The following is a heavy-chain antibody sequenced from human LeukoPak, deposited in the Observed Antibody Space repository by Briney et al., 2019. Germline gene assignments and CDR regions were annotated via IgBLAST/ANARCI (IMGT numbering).Heavy chain of an antibody. CDR3: AKDNYYDTSGYFFDY. J-gene: IGHJ4*02. D-gene: IGHD3-22*01. CDR2: ISASGSTT. Sequence: PGGSPRLSCAASGFTFSNYAMAWVRQAPGKGLEWVSSISASGSTTYYTDSVKGRFTISRDNFKNTLYLQMNSLRAEDTAVYYCAKDNYYDTSGYFFDYWGLGALVTVSS. V-gene: IGHV3-23*01. CDR1: GFTFSNYA.